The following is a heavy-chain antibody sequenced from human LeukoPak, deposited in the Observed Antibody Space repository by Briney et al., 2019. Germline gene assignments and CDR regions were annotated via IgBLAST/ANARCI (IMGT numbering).Heavy chain of an antibody. CDR1: GYTFTSYT. J-gene: IGHJ4*02. D-gene: IGHD2-21*02. Sequence: ASVKVSCKASGYTFTSYTIHWVRQAPGQRLEWMGWINAGNGNTKYSQEFQDRVTITRDTSASTAYMELSRLRSDDTAVYYCAKWAYCGGDCYLDYWGQETLVTVSS. CDR3: AKWAYCGGDCYLDY. CDR2: INAGNGNT. V-gene: IGHV1-3*01.